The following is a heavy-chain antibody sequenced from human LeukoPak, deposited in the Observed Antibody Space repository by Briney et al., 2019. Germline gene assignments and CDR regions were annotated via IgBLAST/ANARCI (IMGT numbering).Heavy chain of an antibody. J-gene: IGHJ3*02. CDR2: IKQDGSEK. V-gene: IGHV3-7*03. CDR1: GFTFSTHG. CDR3: TRSFYYDSSGYYYTRDAFDI. D-gene: IGHD3-22*01. Sequence: GGSLRLSCAASGFTFSTHGMHWVRQAPGKGLEWVANIKQDGSEKYYVDSVKGRFTISRDNAKNSLYLQMNSLKTEDTAVYYCTRSFYYDSSGYYYTRDAFDIWGQGTMVTVSS.